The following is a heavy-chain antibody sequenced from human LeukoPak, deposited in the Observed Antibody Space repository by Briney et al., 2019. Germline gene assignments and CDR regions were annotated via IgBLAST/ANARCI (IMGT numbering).Heavy chain of an antibody. V-gene: IGHV1-2*04. CDR3: ARGEGLAMTDPHYGMDV. D-gene: IGHD3-3*01. CDR2: INPDSGAT. CDR1: GYTFTGYY. Sequence: ASVKVSCKASGYTFTGYYIHWVRQAPGQGLEWMGWINPDSGATNYAQKFQDWVTMTRDTSISTAYMELSRLRSDDTAVYYCARGEGLAMTDPHYGMDVWGKGTTVTVSS. J-gene: IGHJ6*04.